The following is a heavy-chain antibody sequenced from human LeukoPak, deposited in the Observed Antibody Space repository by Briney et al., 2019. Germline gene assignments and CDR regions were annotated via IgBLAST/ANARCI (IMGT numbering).Heavy chain of an antibody. Sequence: ASVKVSCKASGYTFTGYYMHWVRQAPGQGLEWMGWISAYNGNTNYAQKLQGRVTMTTDTSTSTAYMELRSLRSDDTAVYYCARFGPGMVREVGFDPWGQGTLVTVSS. J-gene: IGHJ5*02. CDR2: ISAYNGNT. D-gene: IGHD3-10*01. CDR3: ARFGPGMVREVGFDP. CDR1: GYTFTGYY. V-gene: IGHV1-18*04.